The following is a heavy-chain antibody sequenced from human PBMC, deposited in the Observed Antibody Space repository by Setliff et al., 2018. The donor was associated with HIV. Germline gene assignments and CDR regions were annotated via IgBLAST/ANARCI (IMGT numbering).Heavy chain of an antibody. CDR3: ARGIAAAEGYFDY. D-gene: IGHD6-13*01. J-gene: IGHJ4*02. CDR2: IYYTGST. V-gene: IGHV4-31*03. Sequence: KPSETLSLTCTVSGGSVSSGGYYWSWIRQNPGKGLEWVGYIYYTGSTYYNPSLKSRVSISVDTSKNQFSLKLSSVTAADTAVYYCARGIAAAEGYFDYWGQGTLVTVSS. CDR1: GGSVSSGGYY.